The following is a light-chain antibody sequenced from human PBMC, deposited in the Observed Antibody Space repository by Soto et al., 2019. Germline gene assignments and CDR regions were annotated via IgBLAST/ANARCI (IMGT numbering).Light chain of an antibody. CDR2: GAS. CDR3: QQYNNWPPLT. J-gene: IGKJ4*01. Sequence: EIVITHSPATLSVSPGERATLSCMASQSVSSNLAWYQQKPGQAPRLLIYGASNRATGIPARFSGSGSGTEFTLTISSLLSEDFAVYYCQQYNNWPPLTFGGGTKVDIK. V-gene: IGKV3-15*01. CDR1: QSVSSN.